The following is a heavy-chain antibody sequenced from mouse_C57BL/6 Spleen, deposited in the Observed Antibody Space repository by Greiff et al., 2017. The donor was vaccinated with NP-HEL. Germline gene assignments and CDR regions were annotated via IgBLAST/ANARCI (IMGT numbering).Heavy chain of an antibody. J-gene: IGHJ1*03. CDR1: GYTFTSYW. Sequence: QVQLKQPGAELVKPGASVKMSCKASGYTFTSYWITWVKQRPGQGLEWIGDIYPGSGSTNYNEKFKSKATLTVDTSSSTAYMQLSSLTSEDSAVYYCARYQWIYDGTGWYFDVWGTGTTVTVSS. CDR2: IYPGSGST. V-gene: IGHV1-55*01. CDR3: ARYQWIYDGTGWYFDV. D-gene: IGHD2-3*01.